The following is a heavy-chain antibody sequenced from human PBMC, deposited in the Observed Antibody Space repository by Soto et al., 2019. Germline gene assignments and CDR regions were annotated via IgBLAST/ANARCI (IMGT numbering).Heavy chain of an antibody. CDR3: AREGYGGSVETHFDY. J-gene: IGHJ4*02. Sequence: SVKVSCKASGGTFSSYAISWVRQAPGQGLEWMGGIIPIFGTANYAQKFQGRVTITADESTSTAYMELSSLRSEDTAVYYCAREGYGGSVETHFDYWGQGTLVTVP. CDR1: GGTFSSYA. V-gene: IGHV1-69*13. CDR2: IIPIFGTA. D-gene: IGHD2-15*01.